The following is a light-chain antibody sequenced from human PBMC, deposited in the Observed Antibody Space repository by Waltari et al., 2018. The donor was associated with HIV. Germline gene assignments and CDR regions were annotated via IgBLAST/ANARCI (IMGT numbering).Light chain of an antibody. V-gene: IGKV4-1*01. J-gene: IGKJ4*01. CDR1: QSVLYSSNSKNY. CDR3: QQYYSTPRT. Sequence: DIVMTQSLDSLAVSLGERATINCKSSQSVLYSSNSKNYLAWYQQKPGQPPKLLIYWASTRESGVPDRFSGSGSGTDFTLTISSLQAEDVAVYYCQQYYSTPRTFGGGTKVEIK. CDR2: WAS.